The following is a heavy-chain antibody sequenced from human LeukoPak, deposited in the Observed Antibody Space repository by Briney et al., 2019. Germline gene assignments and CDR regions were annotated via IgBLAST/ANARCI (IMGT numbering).Heavy chain of an antibody. CDR1: GFTFSSNS. D-gene: IGHD3-10*01. J-gene: IGHJ6*02. V-gene: IGHV3-48*02. CDR2: ISSSSSTI. CDR3: AISSYGSGRYGMDV. Sequence: GGSLRLSCAAFGFTFSSNSMNWVRQAPGKGLEWVSYISSSSSTIYYADSVKGRFTISRDNAENSLYLQMNSLRDEDTAVYYCAISSYGSGRYGMDVWGQGTTVTVSS.